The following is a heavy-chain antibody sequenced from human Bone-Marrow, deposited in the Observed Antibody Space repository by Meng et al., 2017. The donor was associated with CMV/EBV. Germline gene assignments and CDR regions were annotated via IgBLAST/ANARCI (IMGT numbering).Heavy chain of an antibody. CDR3: AKDKGVYCSSTSCSDLDY. J-gene: IGHJ4*02. V-gene: IGHV3-30*02. CDR2: IRYDGSNK. Sequence: GESLKISCAASGFTFSSYGMHWVRQAPGKGLEWVAFIRYDGSNKYYADSVKGRFTISRDNSKNTLYLQMNSLRAEDTAVYYCAKDKGVYCSSTSCSDLDYWGPGTLVTCYS. CDR1: GFTFSSYG. D-gene: IGHD2-2*01.